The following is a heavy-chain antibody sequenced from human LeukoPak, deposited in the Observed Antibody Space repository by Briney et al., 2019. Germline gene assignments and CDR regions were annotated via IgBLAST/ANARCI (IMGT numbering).Heavy chain of an antibody. D-gene: IGHD6-6*01. Sequence: SVKVSCKASGGTFSSYAISWVRQAPGQGLEWMGGIIPIFGTANYAQKFQGRLTITADESTSTAYMELSSLRSEDTAVYYCVYSSSSIYWGQGTLVTVSS. CDR3: VYSSSSIY. CDR1: GGTFSSYA. CDR2: IIPIFGTA. J-gene: IGHJ4*02. V-gene: IGHV1-69*13.